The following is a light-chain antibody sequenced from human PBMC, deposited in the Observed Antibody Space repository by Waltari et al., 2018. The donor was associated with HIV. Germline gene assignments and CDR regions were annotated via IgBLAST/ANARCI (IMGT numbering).Light chain of an antibody. CDR3: AAWDNILNGWV. CDR2: DNN. V-gene: IGLV1-44*01. J-gene: IGLJ3*02. Sequence: QSVLTQPLSASGTPGQTVTISCSGSSSNIGSRHVNWYQHLPGTAPKLLIYDNNRRPSGVPDRFSGSKSGTSASLAISGLQSEDEANYYCAAWDNILNGWVFGGGTQLTVL. CDR1: SSNIGSRH.